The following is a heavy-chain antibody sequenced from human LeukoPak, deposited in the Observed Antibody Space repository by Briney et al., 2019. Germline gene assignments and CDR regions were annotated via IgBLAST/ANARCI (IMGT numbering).Heavy chain of an antibody. D-gene: IGHD2-15*01. CDR3: AKCGLPYYYYYMDV. CDR2: MRYDESNK. CDR1: GFTFSNYG. V-gene: IGHV3-30*02. J-gene: IGHJ6*03. Sequence: GGSLRLSCAASGFTFSNYGMHWVRQAPGKGLEWVAFMRYDESNKYYADSVKGRFTISRDNSKNTLYLQMNSLRAEDTAVYYCAKCGLPYYYYYMDVWGKGTTVTISS.